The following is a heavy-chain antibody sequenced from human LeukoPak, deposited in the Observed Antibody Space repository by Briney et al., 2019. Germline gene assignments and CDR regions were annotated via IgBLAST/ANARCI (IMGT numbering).Heavy chain of an antibody. V-gene: IGHV5-51*01. CDR1: GYSFTNYR. D-gene: IGHD5/OR15-5a*01. Sequence: GESLKISCKGSGYSFTNYRIGWVRQVPGKGLEWMVTIYPGDSDTRYSPSFQGQVTISVDKSISTAYLQWSSLKASDTAMYYCARRRTLRLDAFDPWGQGTLVTVSS. J-gene: IGHJ5*02. CDR2: IYPGDSDT. CDR3: ARRRTLRLDAFDP.